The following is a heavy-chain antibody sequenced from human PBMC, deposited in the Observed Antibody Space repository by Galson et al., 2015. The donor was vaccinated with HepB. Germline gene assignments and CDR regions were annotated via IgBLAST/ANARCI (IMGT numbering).Heavy chain of an antibody. CDR1: GYTFINYG. J-gene: IGHJ6*02. CDR2: ISAYNGKT. Sequence: QSGAEVKKSGALVKVSCRASGYTFINYGISWVRQAPGQGLEWVGWISAYNGKTNYAQKLQGRVTMTTDTSTRTAYMELRSLRSDDTAVYYCARMGGGATIFGVVDWDYYNYGMDVWGQGTTVTVSS. CDR3: ARMGGGATIFGVVDWDYYNYGMDV. V-gene: IGHV1-18*01. D-gene: IGHD3-3*01.